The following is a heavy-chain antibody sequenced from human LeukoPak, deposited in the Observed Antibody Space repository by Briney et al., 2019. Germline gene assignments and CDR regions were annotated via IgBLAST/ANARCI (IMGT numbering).Heavy chain of an antibody. Sequence: SQTLSLTCAISGDSLSSNSAAWDWIRQSPSRGLEWLGRTYYRSKWYNDYAVSVRSRITINPDTSKNQFSLQLNSVTPEDTAVYYCARDGYYDTSRNSYGMDVWGQGTTVTVSS. V-gene: IGHV6-1*01. CDR3: ARDGYYDTSRNSYGMDV. J-gene: IGHJ6*02. CDR1: GDSLSSNSAA. D-gene: IGHD3-22*01. CDR2: TYYRSKWYN.